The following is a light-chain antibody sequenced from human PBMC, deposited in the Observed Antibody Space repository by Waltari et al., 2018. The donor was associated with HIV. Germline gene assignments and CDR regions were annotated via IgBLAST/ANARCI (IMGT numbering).Light chain of an antibody. CDR3: ATWDDSLNAWV. Sequence: QSVLNQSPSASGTPGQRVIISCSGSSSNIGSNTVTWYQQFPGTAPKLLIFSYGQRPSGVPERFSGSKSATSASLAISGLRSEDEADYYCATWDDSLNAWVFGGGTKLTGL. CDR2: SYG. J-gene: IGLJ3*02. CDR1: SSNIGSNT. V-gene: IGLV1-44*01.